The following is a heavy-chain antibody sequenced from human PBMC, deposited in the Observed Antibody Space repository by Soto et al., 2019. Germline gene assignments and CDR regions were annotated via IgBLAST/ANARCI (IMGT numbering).Heavy chain of an antibody. V-gene: IGHV3-21*01. J-gene: IGHJ6*03. D-gene: IGHD2-15*01. CDR1: GFTFYNYN. CDR2: FGTSSRYI. Sequence: EVQLVESGGGLVEPGGSLRLSCAASGFTFYNYNMNWFRQAPGKGLEWVSSFGTSSRYIYYADSVKGRFTISRDNAENSLYLQLNSLRVEDTAVYYCSGVLSGTPEYYYMDVWGEGTAVTVSS. CDR3: SGVLSGTPEYYYMDV.